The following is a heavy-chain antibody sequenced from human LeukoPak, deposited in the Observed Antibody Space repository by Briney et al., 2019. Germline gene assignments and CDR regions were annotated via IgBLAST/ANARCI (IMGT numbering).Heavy chain of an antibody. J-gene: IGHJ4*02. D-gene: IGHD5-18*01. V-gene: IGHV3-11*01. CDR2: ISSSGSTI. CDR3: ARQRGYSYGFEDPKHFDY. CDR1: GFTFSDYY. Sequence: GGSLRLSCAASGFTFSDYYMSWIRQAPGKGLEWVSYISSSGSTIYYADSVKGRFTISRDYAKNSLYLQMNSLRAEDTAVYYCARQRGYSYGFEDPKHFDYWGQGTLVTVSS.